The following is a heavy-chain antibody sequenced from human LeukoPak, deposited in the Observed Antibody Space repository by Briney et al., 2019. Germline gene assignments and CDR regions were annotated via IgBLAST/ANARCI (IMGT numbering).Heavy chain of an antibody. J-gene: IGHJ4*02. D-gene: IGHD3-22*01. CDR2: INHSGST. CDR3: ARSDRYYYDSSSFDY. V-gene: IGHV4-34*01. CDR1: GGSFSGYY. Sequence: SETLSLTCAVYGGSFSGYYWSWIRQPPGKGLEWIGEINHSGSTNYNPSLKSRVTISVDTSKNQFSLKLSSVTAADTAVYYCARSDRYYYDSSSFDYWGQGTLVTVSS.